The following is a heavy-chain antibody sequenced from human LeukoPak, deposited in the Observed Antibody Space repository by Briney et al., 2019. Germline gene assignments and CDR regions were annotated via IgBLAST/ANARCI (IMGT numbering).Heavy chain of an antibody. CDR2: ISSNGGST. CDR1: GFTFSSYA. Sequence: GGSLRLSCAASGFTFSSYAMHWVRQAPGKGLEYVSAISSNGGSTYYANSVKGRFTISRDNSKNTLYLQMGSLRAEDMAVYYCARDHYCSSTSCYSIDYWGQGTLVTVSS. CDR3: ARDHYCSSTSCYSIDY. V-gene: IGHV3-64*01. J-gene: IGHJ4*02. D-gene: IGHD2-2*01.